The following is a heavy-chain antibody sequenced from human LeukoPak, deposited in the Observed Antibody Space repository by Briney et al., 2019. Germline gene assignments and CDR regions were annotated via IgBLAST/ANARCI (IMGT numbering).Heavy chain of an antibody. CDR1: GYPFTTYD. CDR2: MNPNSGGT. V-gene: IGHV1-2*02. CDR3: AKGRITIFGVVIPSFDY. J-gene: IGHJ4*02. Sequence: ASVKVSCKASGYPFTTYDINWVRQAPGQGLEWVAWMNPNSGGTNYAQKFQGRVTMTRDTSISTAYMELSSLRSDDTAVYYCAKGRITIFGVVIPSFDYWGQGTLVTVSS. D-gene: IGHD3-3*01.